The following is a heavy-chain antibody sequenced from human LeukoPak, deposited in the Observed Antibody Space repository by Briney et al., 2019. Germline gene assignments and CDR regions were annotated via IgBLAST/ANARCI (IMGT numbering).Heavy chain of an antibody. V-gene: IGHV4-59*08. Sequence: SKTLSLTCTVSGDSISSYHWTWIRQPPGRGLEWIGYVYYSGSTNYNPSLKSRVTISLDTSNNQFSLKLSSVTAADTAIYYCATYTRHCSGGTCYSIDYWGQGTLVTVSS. CDR1: GDSISSYH. J-gene: IGHJ4*02. D-gene: IGHD2-15*01. CDR2: VYYSGST. CDR3: ATYTRHCSGGTCYSIDY.